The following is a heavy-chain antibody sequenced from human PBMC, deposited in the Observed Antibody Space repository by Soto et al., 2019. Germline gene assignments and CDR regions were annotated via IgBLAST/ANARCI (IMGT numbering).Heavy chain of an antibody. CDR3: ARDLGELWPSVGGY. CDR2: LDYDGRNK. V-gene: IGHV3-33*01. J-gene: IGHJ4*02. D-gene: IGHD1-26*01. CDR1: GFIFNTYG. Sequence: QVQLVESGGGVVQPGRSLRLSCAASGFIFNTYGMHWVRQAPGKGLEWVAVLDYDGRNKYYAVSVKGRFTISRDNSKNTLNLQMNSLRVEDTAVYYCARDLGELWPSVGGYWGQGTLVTVSS.